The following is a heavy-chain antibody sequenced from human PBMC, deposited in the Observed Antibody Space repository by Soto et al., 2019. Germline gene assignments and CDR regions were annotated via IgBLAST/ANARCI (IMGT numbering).Heavy chain of an antibody. V-gene: IGHV3-23*01. J-gene: IGHJ4*02. CDR3: VRYNWNDKNFDY. Sequence: EVQLLESGGGLVQPGGSLRLSCAASGFTFSSYAMSWVRQAPGKGLEWVSTISGSGGSTYYADSVKGRFTISRDNSKNTLCLQMNSLRAEDTAVYYCVRYNWNDKNFDYWGQGTLVTVSS. CDR1: GFTFSSYA. CDR2: ISGSGGST. D-gene: IGHD1-20*01.